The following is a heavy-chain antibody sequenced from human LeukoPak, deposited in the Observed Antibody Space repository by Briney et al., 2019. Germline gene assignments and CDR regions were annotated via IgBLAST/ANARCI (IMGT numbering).Heavy chain of an antibody. CDR2: ISYDGSNK. Sequence: GGSLRLSCAASGFTFSTYWMHWVRQAPGKGLEWVAVISYDGSNKYYADSVKGRFTISRDNSKNTLYLQMNSLRAEDTAVYYCARDRVTMVRGVEFDAFDIWGQGTMVTVSS. J-gene: IGHJ3*02. V-gene: IGHV3-30-3*01. CDR1: GFTFSTYW. CDR3: ARDRVTMVRGVEFDAFDI. D-gene: IGHD3-10*01.